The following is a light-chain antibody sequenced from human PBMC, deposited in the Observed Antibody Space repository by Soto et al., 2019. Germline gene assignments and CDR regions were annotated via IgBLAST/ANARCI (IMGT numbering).Light chain of an antibody. J-gene: IGLJ1*01. V-gene: IGLV1-40*01. CDR1: SANIGTGYD. CDR2: WNN. CDR3: SSYTSSSTPV. Sequence: SVLTQLPSVSGAAGQWVTISCTWCSANIGTGYDVHLYQQVPGTSPKLLIYWNNNRPSGIPDRFSGSKSDTSASLTISGLQAEDEADYYCSSYTSSSTPVFGTGTKVTVL.